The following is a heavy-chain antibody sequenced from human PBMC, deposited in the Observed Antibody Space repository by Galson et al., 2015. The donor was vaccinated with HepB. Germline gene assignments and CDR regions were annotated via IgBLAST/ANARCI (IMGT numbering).Heavy chain of an antibody. D-gene: IGHD6-6*01. CDR1: GFTFSSYS. V-gene: IGHV3-64D*06. J-gene: IGHJ4*02. Sequence: SLRLSCAASGFTFSSYSMHWVRQAPGKGLEYVSSIYTNGRSTYYADSVKGRFAISRDNSKNTLYLQMSSVTTDDTAVYYCVRPHPYSRSFYFDYWGQGTLVTVSS. CDR2: IYTNGRST. CDR3: VRPHPYSRSFYFDY.